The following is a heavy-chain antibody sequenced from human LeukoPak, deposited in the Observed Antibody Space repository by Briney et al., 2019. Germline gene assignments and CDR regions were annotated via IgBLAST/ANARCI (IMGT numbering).Heavy chain of an antibody. D-gene: IGHD6-13*01. CDR3: AKPPGIAAAGTGRGYYFDY. V-gene: IGHV3-23*01. CDR2: ISDSAGST. CDR1: GFTFSSSA. Sequence: GGSLRLSCAASGFTFSSSAMSWVRQAPGKGQEWVSTISDSAGSTYYADSVKGRFTVSRDNSKNTLYLQMNSLRAEDTAVYYCAKPPGIAAAGTGRGYYFDYWGQGTLVTVSS. J-gene: IGHJ4*02.